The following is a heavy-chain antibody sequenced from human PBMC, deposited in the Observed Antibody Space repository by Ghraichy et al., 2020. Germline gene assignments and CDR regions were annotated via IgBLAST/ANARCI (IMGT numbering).Heavy chain of an antibody. D-gene: IGHD2-15*01. J-gene: IGHJ6*02. CDR3: TTDRGIHCSGGSCYSG. CDR1: GFTFSNAW. Sequence: GGSLRLSCAASGFTFSNAWMSWVRQAPGKGLEWVGRIKSKTDGGTSDYAAPVKGRFTISRDDSKNTLYLQMNSLKTEDTAVYYCTTDRGIHCSGGSCYSGCGQLTTLTVSS. CDR2: IKSKTDGGTS. V-gene: IGHV3-15*01.